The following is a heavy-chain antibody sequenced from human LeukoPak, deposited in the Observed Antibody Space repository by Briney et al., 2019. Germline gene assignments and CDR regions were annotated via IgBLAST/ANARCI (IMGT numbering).Heavy chain of an antibody. Sequence: PSETLSLTCTVSGGSISRSTYHWGWIRQPPGKGLEWIGSIYYSGTTYYNPSLKSRVTISVDTSENQFSLKMSSVTAADTAVYYCARSGPSATSPICDYWGQGTLVTVSS. CDR2: IYYSGTT. CDR1: GGSISRSTYH. J-gene: IGHJ4*02. V-gene: IGHV4-39*01. CDR3: ARSGPSATSPICDY. D-gene: IGHD2-2*01.